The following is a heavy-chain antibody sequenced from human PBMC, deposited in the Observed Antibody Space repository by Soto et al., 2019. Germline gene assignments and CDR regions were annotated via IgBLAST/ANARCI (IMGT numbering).Heavy chain of an antibody. Sequence: PGGSLRLSCAASGFTFSSYGMHWVRQAPGKGLEWVAVISYDGSNKYYADSVKGRFTISRDNSKNTLYLQMNSLRAEDTAVYYRAKGGVLSYHYYYYYRDVWGKGTRFTVS. V-gene: IGHV3-30*18. CDR3: AKGGVLSYHYYYYYRDV. CDR1: GFTFSSYG. D-gene: IGHD3-16*02. CDR2: ISYDGSNK. J-gene: IGHJ6*03.